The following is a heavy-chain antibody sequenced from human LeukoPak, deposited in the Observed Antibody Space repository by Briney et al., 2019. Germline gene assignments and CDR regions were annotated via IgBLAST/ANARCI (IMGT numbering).Heavy chain of an antibody. J-gene: IGHJ4*02. Sequence: SSETLSLTCTVSRGSISSYYWSWIRQPPGKGLEWIGYIYYSGSTNYNPSLKSRVTISVDTSKNQFSLKLSSVTAADTAVYYCARVRATYYYDSSGYYPDYWGQGTLVTVSS. V-gene: IGHV4-59*01. CDR1: RGSISSYY. CDR2: IYYSGST. CDR3: ARVRATYYYDSSGYYPDY. D-gene: IGHD3-22*01.